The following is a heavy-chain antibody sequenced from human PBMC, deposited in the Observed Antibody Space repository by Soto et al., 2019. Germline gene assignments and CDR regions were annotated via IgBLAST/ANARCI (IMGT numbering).Heavy chain of an antibody. CDR3: ARQSRSAPAPLDY. CDR1: GGSISSYY. Sequence: SETLSLTCTVSGGSISSYYWSWIRQPPGKGLEWLGYIYYSGSTNYNPSLKSRVTISVDTSKNQFSLKLSSVTAADTAVYYCARQSRSAPAPLDYWGQGTLVTVSS. V-gene: IGHV4-59*08. J-gene: IGHJ4*02. D-gene: IGHD2-2*01. CDR2: IYYSGST.